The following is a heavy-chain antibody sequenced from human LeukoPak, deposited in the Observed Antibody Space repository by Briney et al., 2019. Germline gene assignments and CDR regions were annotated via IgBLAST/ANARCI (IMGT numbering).Heavy chain of an antibody. J-gene: IGHJ4*02. V-gene: IGHV4-59*01. CDR1: GGSISSYY. CDR2: IYYSGST. Sequence: PSETLSLTCTVSGGSISSYYWSWIPQPPGKGLEWIGYIYYSGSTNYNPSLKSRVTISVDTSKNQFSLKLSSVTAADTAVYYCASNYYDSSGYFFDYWGQGTLVTVSS. D-gene: IGHD3-22*01. CDR3: ASNYYDSSGYFFDY.